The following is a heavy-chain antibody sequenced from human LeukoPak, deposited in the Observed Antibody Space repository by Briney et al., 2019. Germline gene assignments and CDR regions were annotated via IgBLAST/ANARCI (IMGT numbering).Heavy chain of an antibody. D-gene: IGHD3-10*01. CDR1: GGSFSGYY. Sequence: SETLSLTCAVYGGSFSGYYWSWIRQPPGKGLEWIGEINHSGSTNYNPSLKSRVTMSVDTSKNQFSLKLSSVTAADTAVYYCASGGHYYGSGSHFDYWGQGTLVTVSS. V-gene: IGHV4-34*01. CDR3: ASGGHYYGSGSHFDY. J-gene: IGHJ4*02. CDR2: INHSGST.